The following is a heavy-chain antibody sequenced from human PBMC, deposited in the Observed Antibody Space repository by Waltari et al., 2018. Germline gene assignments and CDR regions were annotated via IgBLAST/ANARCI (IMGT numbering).Heavy chain of an antibody. J-gene: IGHJ6*02. D-gene: IGHD2-2*01. CDR1: GFTFTSSA. CDR2: VGVGRGKT. CDR3: AAGGIVVVPAAMFSYYYGMDV. Sequence: QMQLVQSGPEVKKPGTSVKVSCKASGFTFTSSAMQWVRQARGQRLEWIGWVGVGRGKTNDGQKVQERVTITRDMSTSTDYMELSSLRSEDTAVYYCAAGGIVVVPAAMFSYYYGMDVWGQGTTVTVSS. V-gene: IGHV1-58*02.